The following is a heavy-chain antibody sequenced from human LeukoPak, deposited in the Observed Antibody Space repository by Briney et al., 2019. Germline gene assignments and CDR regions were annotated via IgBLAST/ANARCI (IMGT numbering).Heavy chain of an antibody. D-gene: IGHD5-18*01. CDR2: IRSNSSTI. CDR3: ARDLPGYSYGSAIDY. CDR1: GFTFSSYS. J-gene: IGHJ4*02. V-gene: IGHV3-48*01. Sequence: TGGSLRLSCAASGFTFSSYSMNWVRQAPGKGLEWVSFIRSNSSTIYYADSVKGRFTISRDNSKNSLYLQMNSLRAEDTAVYYCARDLPGYSYGSAIDYWGQGPLVSVPS.